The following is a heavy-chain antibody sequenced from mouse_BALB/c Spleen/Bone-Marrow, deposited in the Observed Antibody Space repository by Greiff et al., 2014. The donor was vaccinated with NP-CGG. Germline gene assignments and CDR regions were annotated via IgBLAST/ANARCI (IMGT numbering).Heavy chain of an antibody. V-gene: IGHV14-3*02. D-gene: IGHD2-14*01. Sequence: VQLQQSGAVLVKPGASVKLSCTASGFNIKDTYIHWVKQRPEQGLEWIGRIDPANGNTKYDPKFQGKATITAHTSSSTAYLYLSRLTSEDTAVYYCARYRLGTYFDYWGQGTTLTVSS. CDR1: GFNIKDTY. CDR2: IDPANGNT. J-gene: IGHJ2*01. CDR3: ARYRLGTYFDY.